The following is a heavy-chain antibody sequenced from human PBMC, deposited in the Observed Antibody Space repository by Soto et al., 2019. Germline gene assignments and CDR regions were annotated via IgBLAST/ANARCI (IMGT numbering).Heavy chain of an antibody. J-gene: IGHJ6*02. D-gene: IGHD1-26*01. Sequence: GGPLRLSCAASRLTFSSYGLHWIRQAPGKGLEWVAVITYDGSNKYYADSVKGRFTISRDNSKNTLYLQMNSLRAEDTAVYYCAKVSGGSYYFGYYGMDVWGQGTTVTVSS. CDR2: ITYDGSNK. CDR1: RLTFSSYG. V-gene: IGHV3-30*18. CDR3: AKVSGGSYYFGYYGMDV.